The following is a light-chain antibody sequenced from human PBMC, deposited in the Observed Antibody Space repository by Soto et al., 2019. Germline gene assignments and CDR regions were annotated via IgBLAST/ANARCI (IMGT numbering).Light chain of an antibody. CDR2: GAS. CDR3: QYYGSSTT. CDR1: QSVSSSY. V-gene: IGKV3-20*01. Sequence: EIVLTQSPGTLSLSPGEGAALSCRASQSVSSSYLAWYQQKPGQAPRLLIYGASTRATGIPDRFSGSGSGTDFALTISRLEPEDFAVYYCQYYGSSTTFGQGTRLAIK. J-gene: IGKJ5*01.